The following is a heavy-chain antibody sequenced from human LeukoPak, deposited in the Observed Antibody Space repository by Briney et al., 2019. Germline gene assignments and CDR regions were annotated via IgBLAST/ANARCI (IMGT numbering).Heavy chain of an antibody. D-gene: IGHD3-3*01. J-gene: IGHJ6*03. V-gene: IGHV3-66*01. CDR1: GFTVSSNY. Sequence: PGGSLRLSCAASGFTVSSNYMSWVRQAPGKGLEWVSVIYSGGSTYYADSVKGRFTISRDNSKNTLYLQMNSLRAEDTAVYYCAKGAIFGVIITSYYYYMDVWGKGTTVTVSS. CDR2: IYSGGST. CDR3: AKGAIFGVIITSYYYYMDV.